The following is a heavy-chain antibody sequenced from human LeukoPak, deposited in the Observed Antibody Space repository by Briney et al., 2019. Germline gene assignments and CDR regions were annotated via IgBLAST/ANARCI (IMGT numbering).Heavy chain of an antibody. J-gene: IGHJ4*02. V-gene: IGHV3-30-3*01. Sequence: GGSLRLSSAASGFTFSSHAMVWVRQAPGKGLEWVSFISHDGSESFHTESVKGRFTISRDNFKNTVDLQVSGLKEEDTAVYYCARDWGQRGVGATLANWGQGTLVIVSS. CDR2: ISHDGSES. D-gene: IGHD1-26*01. CDR1: GFTFSSHA. CDR3: ARDWGQRGVGATLAN.